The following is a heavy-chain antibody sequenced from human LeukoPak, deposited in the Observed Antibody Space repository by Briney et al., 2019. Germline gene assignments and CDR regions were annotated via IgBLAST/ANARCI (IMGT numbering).Heavy chain of an antibody. CDR1: GFTFSVYS. V-gene: IGHV3-30*02. CDR3: AKDQNPLLGDAFDI. D-gene: IGHD2-8*02. Sequence: PGGSLRLSCAASGFTFSVYSMHWVRQAPGKGLEWVAFIRYDTTNKYYADSVKGRFTISRDNSKNTLYLQMNSLRAEDTAVYYCAKDQNPLLGDAFDIWGQGTMVTVSS. CDR2: IRYDTTNK. J-gene: IGHJ3*02.